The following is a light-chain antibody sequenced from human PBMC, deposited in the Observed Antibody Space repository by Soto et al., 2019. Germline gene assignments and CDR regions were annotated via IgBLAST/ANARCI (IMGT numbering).Light chain of an antibody. CDR3: CSYAGSYSYV. J-gene: IGLJ1*01. Sequence: QSALTQPRSVSGSPGQSVTISCTGTNRDVGGYKYVSWYQQYPGKAPKLMIYDVSKRPSGVPDRFSGSKSVNTASLTISGLQAEDEADYFCCSYAGSYSYVFGTGTKVTVL. CDR1: NRDVGGYKY. V-gene: IGLV2-11*01. CDR2: DVS.